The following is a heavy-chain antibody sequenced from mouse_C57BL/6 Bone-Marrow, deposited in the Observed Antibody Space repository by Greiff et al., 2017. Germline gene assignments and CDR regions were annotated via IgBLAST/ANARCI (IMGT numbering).Heavy chain of an antibody. CDR2: IRLKSDNYAT. V-gene: IGHV6-3*01. CDR1: GFTFSNYW. CDR3: TTGDYERGYAMDY. J-gene: IGHJ4*01. Sequence: DVQLVESGGGLVQPGGSMKLSCVASGFTFSNYWMNWVRQSPEKGLEWVAQIRLKSDNYATHYAESVKGRFTISRDDSKSSVYLQMNNLRAEDTGIYYCTTGDYERGYAMDYWGQGTSVTVSS. D-gene: IGHD2-4*01.